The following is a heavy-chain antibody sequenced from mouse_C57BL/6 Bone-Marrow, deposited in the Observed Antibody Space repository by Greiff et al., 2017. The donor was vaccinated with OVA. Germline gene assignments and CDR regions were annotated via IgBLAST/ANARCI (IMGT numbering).Heavy chain of an antibody. D-gene: IGHD1-1*01. J-gene: IGHJ2*01. Sequence: EVKVEESGGGLVQPKGSLKLSCAASGFTFNTYAMHWVRQAPGKGLEWVARIRSKSSNYATYYADSVKDRFTISRDDSQSMLYLQMNNLKTEDTAMYYCVRERGTTVPYYFDYWGQGTTLTVSS. V-gene: IGHV10-3*01. CDR1: GFTFNTYA. CDR3: VRERGTTVPYYFDY. CDR2: IRSKSSNYAT.